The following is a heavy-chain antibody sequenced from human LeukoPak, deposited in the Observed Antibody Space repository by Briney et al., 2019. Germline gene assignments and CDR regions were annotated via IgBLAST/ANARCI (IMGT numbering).Heavy chain of an antibody. J-gene: IGHJ5*02. V-gene: IGHV1-18*01. D-gene: IGHD1-26*01. CDR1: GYTFTSYG. CDR2: ISAYNGNT. CDR3: ARAIVGATRHWFDP. Sequence: ASVKVSCKASGYTFTSYGISWVRQAPGQGLEWMGWISAYNGNTNYAQKLQGRVTMTTDTSTSTAYMELRSLSSDDTAVYYCARAIVGATRHWFDPWGQGTLVTVSS.